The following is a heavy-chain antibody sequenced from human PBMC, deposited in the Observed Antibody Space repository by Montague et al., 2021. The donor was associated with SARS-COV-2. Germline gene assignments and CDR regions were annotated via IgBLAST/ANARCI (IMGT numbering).Heavy chain of an antibody. CDR2: IWYDGSSK. Sequence: SLRLSCAASRFTFSSYGMHWVRQAPGKGLEWVAVIWYDGSSKYYADSVKGRFTISRDNSKNTLYLQMNSLRAEDTAVYYCARERGNDYGNYWGQGTLVTVSS. CDR3: ARERGNDYGNY. CDR1: RFTFSSYG. J-gene: IGHJ4*02. V-gene: IGHV3-33*01. D-gene: IGHD4-17*01.